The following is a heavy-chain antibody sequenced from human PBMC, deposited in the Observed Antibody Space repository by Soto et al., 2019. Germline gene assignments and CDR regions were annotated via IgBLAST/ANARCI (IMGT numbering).Heavy chain of an antibody. J-gene: IGHJ5*02. CDR2: TYYRSKWYN. Sequence: SQTPSLTCALSGDSVSSNSAAWNWIRQSPSRGLEWLGRTYYRSKWYNDYAVSVKSRITINPDTSKNQFSLKMISVTAADTAVYYCARHGSDSGWFFFDPWGQGALVTVSS. V-gene: IGHV6-1*01. CDR1: GDSVSSNSAA. CDR3: ARHGSDSGWFFFDP. D-gene: IGHD6-19*01.